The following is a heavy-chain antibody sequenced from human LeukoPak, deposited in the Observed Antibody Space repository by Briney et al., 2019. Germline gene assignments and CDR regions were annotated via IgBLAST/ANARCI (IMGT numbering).Heavy chain of an antibody. CDR1: GFTFDDYA. V-gene: IGHV3-9*01. CDR3: AKGTAMVTKFDY. CDR2: ISWNSGSI. J-gene: IGHJ4*02. D-gene: IGHD5-18*01. Sequence: GGSLTLSCAASGFTFDDYAMHWVRPAPGKGLAWVSGISWNSGSIGYADSVKGRFTISRDNAKNSLYLQMNSLRAEDTALYYCAKGTAMVTKFDYWGQGTLVTVSS.